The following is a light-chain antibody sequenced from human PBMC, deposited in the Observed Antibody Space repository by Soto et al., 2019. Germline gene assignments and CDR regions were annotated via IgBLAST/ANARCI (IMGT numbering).Light chain of an antibody. Sequence: EIVLTQSPGTLSLSPGERATLSCRASQSVNTNYLAWYQQKSGQAPRLLIYGASSRPPGIPDRFSGSGSGTDFTLTISRLEPEDFAAYFCQQYGSSPITFGQGTRLEIK. J-gene: IGKJ5*01. V-gene: IGKV3-20*01. CDR3: QQYGSSPIT. CDR1: QSVNTNY. CDR2: GAS.